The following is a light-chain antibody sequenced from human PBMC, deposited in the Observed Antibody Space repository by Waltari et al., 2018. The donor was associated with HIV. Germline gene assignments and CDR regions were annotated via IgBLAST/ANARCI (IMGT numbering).Light chain of an antibody. CDR2: GTR. V-gene: IGLV7-43*01. CDR3: LLYYGGVRV. CDR1: TGAVTSGYY. J-gene: IGLJ2*01. Sequence: QTVVTQEPSLPVSPGGTVTLTCASSTGAVTSGYYPNWFQQKPGQAPKALIYGTRNKHSWTPARFSGSLLGGNAALTLSGVQPEDEAEYYCLLYYGGVRVFGGGTKLTVL.